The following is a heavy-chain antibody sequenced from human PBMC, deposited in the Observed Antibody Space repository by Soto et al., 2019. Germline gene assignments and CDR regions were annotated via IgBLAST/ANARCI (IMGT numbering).Heavy chain of an antibody. D-gene: IGHD3-3*01. Sequence: QLQLQESGSGLVKPSQTLSLTCAVSGGSISSGGYSWSWIRQPPGKGLEWIGDIYHSGSTYYNPSLKSRVTISVDRSKNQFSLKLSSVTAADTAVYYCARAGYDFWSGYYFPYYFDYWGQGTLVTVSS. CDR3: ARAGYDFWSGYYFPYYFDY. V-gene: IGHV4-30-2*01. CDR1: GGSISSGGYS. J-gene: IGHJ4*02. CDR2: IYHSGST.